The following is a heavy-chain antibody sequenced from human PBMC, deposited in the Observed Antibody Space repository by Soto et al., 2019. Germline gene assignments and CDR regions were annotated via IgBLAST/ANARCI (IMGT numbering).Heavy chain of an antibody. CDR2: ISGSGGST. J-gene: IGHJ5*02. CDR1: GFTFSSYA. CDR3: AKDRDDYSNYNTGYNXFDP. V-gene: IGHV3-23*01. D-gene: IGHD4-4*01. Sequence: GGSLRLSCAASGFTFSSYAMSWVRQAPGKGLEWVSAISGSGGSTYYADSVKGRFTISRDNSKNTLYLQMNSLRAEDTAVYYCAKDRDDYSNYNTGYNXFDPWGQGTLVTVSS.